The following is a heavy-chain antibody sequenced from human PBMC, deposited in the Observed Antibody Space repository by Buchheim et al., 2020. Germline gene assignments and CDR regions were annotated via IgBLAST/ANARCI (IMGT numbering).Heavy chain of an antibody. J-gene: IGHJ5*02. CDR3: ARGGYSSSWGWFDP. CDR2: IYYSGST. V-gene: IGHV4-39*07. CDR1: GGSISSSRYY. D-gene: IGHD6-13*01. Sequence: QLQLQESGPGLVKPSETLSLTCTVSGGSISSSRYYWGWIRQPPGKGLEWIGSIYYSGSTYYNPSLKSRVTISVDTSKHQFSLKLTSVTAADTAVYYCARGGYSSSWGWFDPWGQGTL.